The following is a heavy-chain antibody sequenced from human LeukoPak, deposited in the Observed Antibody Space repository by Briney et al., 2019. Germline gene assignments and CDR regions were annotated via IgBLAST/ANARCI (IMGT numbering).Heavy chain of an antibody. D-gene: IGHD2-15*01. CDR3: ARRGGNEAFDI. V-gene: IGHV1-69*04. CDR1: GGTFSSYA. J-gene: IGHJ3*02. Sequence: ASVKVSCKASGGTFSSYAISWVRQAPGQGLEWMGRIIPILGIANYAQKFQGRVTIIADKSTNTAYMELSSLRSEDTAVYYCARRGGNEAFDIWGQGTMVTVSS. CDR2: IIPILGIA.